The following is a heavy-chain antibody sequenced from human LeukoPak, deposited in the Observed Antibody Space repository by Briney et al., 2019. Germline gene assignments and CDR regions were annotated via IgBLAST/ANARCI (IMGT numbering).Heavy chain of an antibody. J-gene: IGHJ5*02. D-gene: IGHD5-18*01. CDR3: ARDRGYSYGYGWFDP. CDR1: GYSISSGYY. Sequence: SETLSLTCTVSGYSISSGYYWGWTRPPPGKGLEWIGSIYHSGSTYYNPSLKSGVTISVDTSKNQFSLKLSSVTAADTAVYYCARDRGYSYGYGWFDPWGQGTLVTVSS. V-gene: IGHV4-38-2*02. CDR2: IYHSGST.